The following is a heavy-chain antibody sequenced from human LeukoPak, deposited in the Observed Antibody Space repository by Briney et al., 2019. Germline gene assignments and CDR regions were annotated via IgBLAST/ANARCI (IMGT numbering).Heavy chain of an antibody. D-gene: IGHD5-12*01. Sequence: PGGSLRLSCAASGFTFSDYYMSWIRQAPGKGLEWVSYISSSSSYTNYADSVKGRFTISRDNAKNSLYLQMNSLRGEDTAVYYCTGISLVATTDYWGQGTLVTVSS. CDR1: GFTFSDYY. CDR3: TGISLVATTDY. J-gene: IGHJ4*02. CDR2: ISSSSSYT. V-gene: IGHV3-11*06.